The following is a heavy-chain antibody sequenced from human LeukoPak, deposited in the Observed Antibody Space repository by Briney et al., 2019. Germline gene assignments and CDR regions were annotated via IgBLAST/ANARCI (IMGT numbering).Heavy chain of an antibody. V-gene: IGHV3-30*03. CDR1: RFTFGSYG. Sequence: PGRSLRLSCAASRFTFGSYGMHWVRQAPGKGLEWVAFISYDRSETYYADSVKGRFSISRDNSKNTVYLQMNSLRTEDRAVYYCAREGGYYFDHWGQGTLVTVSS. J-gene: IGHJ4*02. CDR3: AREGGYYFDH. CDR2: ISYDRSET. D-gene: IGHD6-25*01.